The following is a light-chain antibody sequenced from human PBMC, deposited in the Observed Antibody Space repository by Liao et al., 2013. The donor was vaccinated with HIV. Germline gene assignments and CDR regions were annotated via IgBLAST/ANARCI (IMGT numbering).Light chain of an antibody. V-gene: IGLV3-21*01. Sequence: YVLTQPPSESVAPGKTARITCGGNNIGSKSVHWYQQKPGQAPVVVIYYDSDRPSGIPERFSGSRSGNTATLTISETQAMDEADYYCQAWDATATGYVFGSGTKVTVL. CDR2: YDS. CDR1: NIGSKS. J-gene: IGLJ1*01. CDR3: QAWDATATGYV.